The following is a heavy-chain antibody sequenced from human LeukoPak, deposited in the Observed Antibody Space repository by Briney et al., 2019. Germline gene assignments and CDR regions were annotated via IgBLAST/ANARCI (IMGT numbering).Heavy chain of an antibody. V-gene: IGHV3-7*01. CDR3: AREGDYYGSGSSQFDY. CDR1: GFTFSSYW. D-gene: IGHD3-10*01. CDR2: IKQDGSEK. J-gene: IGHJ4*02. Sequence: PGDSLRLSCAASGFTFSSYWMSWVRQAPGKGLEWVANIKQDGSEKYYVDSVKGRFTISRDNAKNSLYLQMNSLRAEDTAVYYCAREGDYYGSGSSQFDYWGQGTLVTVSS.